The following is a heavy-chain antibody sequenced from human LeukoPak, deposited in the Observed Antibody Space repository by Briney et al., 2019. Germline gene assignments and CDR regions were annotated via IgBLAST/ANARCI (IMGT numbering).Heavy chain of an antibody. J-gene: IGHJ4*02. CDR3: ARITGYGEDYFDY. Sequence: GGSLRLSCAASGFTFSSYAMNWVRQAPGKGLEWVAVIWYDGGNEYYAGSVKGRFTISRDDSKNTLYLQMNSLRAEDTAMYYCARITGYGEDYFDYWGQGTLVTVSS. CDR2: IWYDGGNE. D-gene: IGHD3-10*01. V-gene: IGHV3-33*08. CDR1: GFTFSSYA.